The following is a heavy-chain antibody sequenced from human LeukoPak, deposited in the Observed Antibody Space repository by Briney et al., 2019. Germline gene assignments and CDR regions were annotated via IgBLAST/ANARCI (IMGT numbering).Heavy chain of an antibody. CDR3: ARDSGYRGYY. D-gene: IGHD5-12*01. V-gene: IGHV3-64*01. Sequence: GGSLRLSCAASGFTFSSYAMHWVRQAPGKGLEYVSAISTNGGSTYYANSVKGRFTISRDNSKNTLYLQMGSLRAEDMAVYYCARDSGYRGYYWGQGTLVTVSS. J-gene: IGHJ4*02. CDR1: GFTFSSYA. CDR2: ISTNGGST.